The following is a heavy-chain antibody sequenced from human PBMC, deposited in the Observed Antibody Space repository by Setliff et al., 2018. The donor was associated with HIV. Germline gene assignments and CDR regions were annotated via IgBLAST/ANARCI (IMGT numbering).Heavy chain of an antibody. V-gene: IGHV4-59*11. D-gene: IGHD3-3*01. CDR1: GGSISSHY. CDR2: IYYSGST. Sequence: LSLTCTVSGGSISSHYWSWIRQPPGKGLEWIGYIYYSGSTNYNPSLKSRVTISVDTSKNQFSLKLSSVTAADTAVYYCARLRRVVIISSYAFDIWGQGTMVTVSS. J-gene: IGHJ3*02. CDR3: ARLRRVVIISSYAFDI.